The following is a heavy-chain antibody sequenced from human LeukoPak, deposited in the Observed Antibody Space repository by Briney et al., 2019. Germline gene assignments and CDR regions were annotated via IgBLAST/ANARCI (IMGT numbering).Heavy chain of an antibody. CDR3: ARDRYGGSGSYPLFDY. V-gene: IGHV1-18*01. CDR1: GYTFTSYG. Sequence: ASVKVSCKASGYTFTSYGISWVRQAPGQGLEWMGWISAYNGNTNYAQKLQGRVTMTTDTSTSTAYMELRSLRSDDTAVYYCARDRYGGSGSYPLFDYWGQGTLVTVSS. CDR2: ISAYNGNT. D-gene: IGHD3-10*01. J-gene: IGHJ4*02.